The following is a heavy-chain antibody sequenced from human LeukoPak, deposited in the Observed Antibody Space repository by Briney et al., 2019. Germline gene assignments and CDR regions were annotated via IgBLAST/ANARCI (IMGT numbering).Heavy chain of an antibody. V-gene: IGHV3-64*01. CDR3: AKDTEVATFSTLMSAGFDY. J-gene: IGHJ4*02. D-gene: IGHD5-12*01. CDR2: ISSNGGST. CDR1: GFTFSSYA. Sequence: GGSLRLSCAASGFTFSSYAMHWVRQAPGKGLEYVSAISSNGGSTYYANSVKGRFTISRDNSKNTLYLQMNSLRAEDTAVYYCAKDTEVATFSTLMSAGFDYWGQGTLVTVSS.